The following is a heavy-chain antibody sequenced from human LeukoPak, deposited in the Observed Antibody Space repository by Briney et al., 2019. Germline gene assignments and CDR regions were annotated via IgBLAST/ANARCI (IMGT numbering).Heavy chain of an antibody. J-gene: IGHJ4*02. CDR2: MSPNSGST. CDR3: VRGLWELGD. D-gene: IGHD1-26*01. Sequence: VASVKVSCKASGYTFTSYDINWVRQGTGQGLEWMGWMSPNSGSTGYAQKFQGRVTMTRDTAISTAYMELNSLRSEDTAVYYCVRGLWELGDWGQGTLVTVSP. V-gene: IGHV1-8*02. CDR1: GYTFTSYD.